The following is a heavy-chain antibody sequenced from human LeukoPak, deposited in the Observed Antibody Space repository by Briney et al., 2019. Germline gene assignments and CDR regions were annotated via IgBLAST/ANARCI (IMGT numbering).Heavy chain of an antibody. CDR1: GFTVGNNY. CDR2: LYSRGDP. Sequence: GALRLSCTASGFTVGNNYMSWVRQAPGKGLEWVSVLYSRGDPYYADSVKGRFTISRDNSRNTVYLQISSLRAEDTAVYYCAKRDRPCSGDCSAPYYFDYWGQGTLVTVSS. CDR3: AKRDRPCSGDCSAPYYFDY. J-gene: IGHJ4*02. D-gene: IGHD2-21*02. V-gene: IGHV3-53*01.